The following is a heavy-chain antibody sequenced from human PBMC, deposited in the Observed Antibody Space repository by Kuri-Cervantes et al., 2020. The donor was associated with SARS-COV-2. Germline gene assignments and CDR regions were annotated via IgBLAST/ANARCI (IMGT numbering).Heavy chain of an antibody. Sequence: SETLSLTCTVSGGSISRYYWSWIRQPPGKGLEWIGYIYYSGSTNYNPSLKSRVTISVDRSKNQFSLKVRSVTAADTAVYFCARRTRNWFDPWGQGTPVTVSS. CDR3: ARRTRNWFDP. J-gene: IGHJ5*02. CDR1: GGSISRYY. V-gene: IGHV4-59*08. D-gene: IGHD3-3*01. CDR2: IYYSGST.